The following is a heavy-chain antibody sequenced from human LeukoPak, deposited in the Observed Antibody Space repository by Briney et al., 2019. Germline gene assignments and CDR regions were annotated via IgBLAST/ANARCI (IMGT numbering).Heavy chain of an antibody. CDR2: ISDDGGRK. V-gene: IGHV3-30*03. CDR3: ARDWSLGAY. CDR1: GFTFSNYY. Sequence: PGGSLRLSCVASGFTFSNYYMHWVRQAPGKGLEWVAIISDDGGRKFYADSVRGRITISRDKSKNTLYLQMNSLRAEDTAVYYCARDWSLGAYWGQGTLVTVSS. J-gene: IGHJ4*02.